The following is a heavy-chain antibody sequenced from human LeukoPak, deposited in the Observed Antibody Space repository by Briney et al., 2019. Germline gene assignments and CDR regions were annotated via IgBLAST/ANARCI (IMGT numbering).Heavy chain of an antibody. J-gene: IGHJ4*02. V-gene: IGHV3-23*01. CDR3: VKHSGGVYGNSDS. D-gene: IGHD1-1*01. CDR2: VGRSGVDT. CDR1: GFTFSSYA. Sequence: GGSLRLSCVASGFTFSSYAVSWFRQAPGKGLEWVSTVGRSGVDTYCADSVRGRFTISKDSSKNTLQMNSLRAEDTAIYYCVKHSGGVYGNSDSWGQGILVTVSS.